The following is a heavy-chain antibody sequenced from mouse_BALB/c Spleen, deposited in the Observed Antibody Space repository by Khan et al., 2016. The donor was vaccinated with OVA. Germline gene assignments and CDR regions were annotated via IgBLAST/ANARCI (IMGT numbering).Heavy chain of an antibody. Sequence: QVQLKQSGPELKKPGETVKISCKASGYTFTNYGMNWVKQSPGKALKWMGWINTYTGEPTYADDFKGRFAFSLDTSASTAYLQINNLKSEDTATYFCARPPYFSYTLDHWGQGTSVTVSS. CDR1: GYTFTNYG. J-gene: IGHJ4*01. D-gene: IGHD2-10*01. CDR3: ARPPYFSYTLDH. CDR2: INTYTGEP. V-gene: IGHV9-3-1*01.